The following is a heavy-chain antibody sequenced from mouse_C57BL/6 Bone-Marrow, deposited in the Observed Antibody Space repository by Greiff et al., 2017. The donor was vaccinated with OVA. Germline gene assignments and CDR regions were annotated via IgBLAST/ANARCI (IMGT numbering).Heavy chain of an antibody. J-gene: IGHJ3*01. V-gene: IGHV3-6*01. CDR1: GYSITSGYY. D-gene: IGHD2-4*01. Sequence: EVQLQESGPGLVKPSQSLSLTCSVTGYSITSGYYWNWIRQFPGNKLEWMGYISYDGSNNYNPSLKNRISITRDTSKNQFFLKLNSVTTEDTATYYCARVYDYDGWFAYWGQGTLVTVSA. CDR2: ISYDGSN. CDR3: ARVYDYDGWFAY.